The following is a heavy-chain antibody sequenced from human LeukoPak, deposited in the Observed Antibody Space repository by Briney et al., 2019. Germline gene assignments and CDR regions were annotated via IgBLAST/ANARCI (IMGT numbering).Heavy chain of an antibody. CDR3: ARDGVAAARGPYYFDY. CDR1: GYTFTSYY. Sequence: EASVKVSCKASGYTFTSYYMHWVRQAPGQGLEWMGIINPSGGSTSYAQKFQGRVTMTRDMSTSTVYMELSSLRSEDTAVYYCARDGVAAARGPYYFDYRGQGTLVTVSS. V-gene: IGHV1-46*01. D-gene: IGHD6-13*01. J-gene: IGHJ4*02. CDR2: INPSGGST.